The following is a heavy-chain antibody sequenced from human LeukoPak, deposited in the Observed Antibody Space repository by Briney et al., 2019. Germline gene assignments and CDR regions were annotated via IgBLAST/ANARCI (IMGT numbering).Heavy chain of an antibody. V-gene: IGHV3-11*03. CDR3: ARLRYSSGWRVDY. D-gene: IGHD6-19*01. J-gene: IGHJ4*02. CDR2: IGSTNSYT. CDR1: GFTFSDYY. Sequence: GGSLRLSCAASGFTFSDYYMSWIRQAPGKGLEWVSYIGSTNSYTNYADSVKGRFTISRDKAKNSLYLQMNSLRAEDTAVYYCARLRYSSGWRVDYWGQGTLVTVAS.